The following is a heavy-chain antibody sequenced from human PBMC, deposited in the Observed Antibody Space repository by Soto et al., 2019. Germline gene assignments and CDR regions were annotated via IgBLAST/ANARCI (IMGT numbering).Heavy chain of an antibody. CDR2: IWYDGTNK. CDR3: AKIGRPGSVYCSSGAGYYDS. J-gene: IGHJ4*02. CDR1: GFTFSTYY. D-gene: IGHD2-15*01. Sequence: QVQLVESGGGVVQPGRSLRLSCAASGFTFSTYYMHWVRQAPGKGLEWVAAIWYDGTNKYYTDAVKGRFTISRDNSKNTQHLQMDSLMAEVTAVYYCAKIGRPGSVYCSSGAGYYDSWGQGTLVTVSP. V-gene: IGHV3-33*06.